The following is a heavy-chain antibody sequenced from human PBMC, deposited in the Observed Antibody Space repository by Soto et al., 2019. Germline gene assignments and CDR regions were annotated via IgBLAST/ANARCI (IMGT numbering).Heavy chain of an antibody. CDR3: ARTPLRYGDRYYNMHV. J-gene: IGHJ6*02. D-gene: IGHD3-9*01. V-gene: IGHV2-70*20. Sequence: SGPTLVNPTQTLTLTCTVSGFSLSTSGMCVSWVRHPPGKALEWLALIHWDDEKFYSTSLKTRLTISKDTSKNLVVHTMTNMDPVDTGTYYCARTPLRYGDRYYNMHVWRQGTTGTVSS. CDR2: IHWDDEK. CDR1: GFSLSTSGMC.